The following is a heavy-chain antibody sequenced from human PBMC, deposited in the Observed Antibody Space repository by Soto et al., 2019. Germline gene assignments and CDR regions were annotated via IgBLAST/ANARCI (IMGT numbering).Heavy chain of an antibody. V-gene: IGHV3-13*01. D-gene: IGHD2-2*01. J-gene: IGHJ5*02. Sequence: GGSLRLSCAASGFTFSSYDMHWVRQATGKGLEWVSAIGTAGDTYYPGSVKGRFTISRENAKNSLYLQMNSLRAEDTAVYYCARGGCSSTSCYPYWFDPWGQGTLVTVSS. CDR3: ARGGCSSTSCYPYWFDP. CDR2: IGTAGDT. CDR1: GFTFSSYD.